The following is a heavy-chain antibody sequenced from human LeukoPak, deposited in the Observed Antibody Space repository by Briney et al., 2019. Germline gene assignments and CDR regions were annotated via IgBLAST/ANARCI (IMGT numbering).Heavy chain of an antibody. Sequence: PSETLSLTCAVYGGSFSGYWWSWIRQPPGKGLEWIGEISHSGSTNYNPSLKSRVTISVDTSKNQFSLKLSSVTAADTAVYYCAGPKGHSYGFGYWGQGTLVTVSS. V-gene: IGHV4-34*01. D-gene: IGHD5-18*01. CDR3: AGPKGHSYGFGY. J-gene: IGHJ4*02. CDR2: ISHSGST. CDR1: GGSFSGYW.